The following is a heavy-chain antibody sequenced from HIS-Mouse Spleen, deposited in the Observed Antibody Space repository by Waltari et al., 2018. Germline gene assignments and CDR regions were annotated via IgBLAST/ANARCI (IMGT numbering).Heavy chain of an antibody. CDR1: GGSISSSSYY. J-gene: IGHJ2*01. CDR2: IHYSGRT. V-gene: IGHV4-39*07. Sequence: QLQLQESGPGLVKPSETLSLTCTVSGGSISSSSYYWGWIRQPPGKGLEWIGSIHYSGRTYYNPSLKSRVTISGDTSKNQFSLKLSSVTAADTAVYYCAREIPYSSSWYDWYFDLWGRGTLVTVSS. CDR3: AREIPYSSSWYDWYFDL. D-gene: IGHD6-13*01.